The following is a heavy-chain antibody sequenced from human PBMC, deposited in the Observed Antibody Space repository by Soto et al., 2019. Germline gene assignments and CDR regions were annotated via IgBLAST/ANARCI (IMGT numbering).Heavy chain of an antibody. J-gene: IGHJ6*02. V-gene: IGHV3-53*01. CDR3: ATRTDPYYYAMNL. D-gene: IGHD1-1*01. Sequence: GGSLRLSCAASGFTVRSNYMTWVRQAPGKGLECVSVINTGGSTYYADSVKGRFTISRDNSKNTLFLQMNSLRAEDTAVYYCATRTDPYYYAMNLWGQGTTVTVSS. CDR1: GFTVRSNY. CDR2: INTGGST.